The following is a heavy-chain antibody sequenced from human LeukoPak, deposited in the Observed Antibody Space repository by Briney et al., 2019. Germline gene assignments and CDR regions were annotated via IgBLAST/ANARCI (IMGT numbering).Heavy chain of an antibody. V-gene: IGHV1-69*13. CDR3: ARELSREFDP. CDR1: GYTFTSYG. D-gene: IGHD3-16*02. Sequence: SVKVSCKASGYTFTSYGISWVRQAPGQGLEWMGGIIPIFGTANYAQKFQGRVTITADESTSTAYMELSSLRSEDTAVYYCARELSREFDPWGQGTLVTVSS. CDR2: IIPIFGTA. J-gene: IGHJ5*02.